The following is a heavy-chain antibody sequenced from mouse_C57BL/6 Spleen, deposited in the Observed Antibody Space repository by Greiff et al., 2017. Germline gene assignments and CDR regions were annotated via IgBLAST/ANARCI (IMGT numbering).Heavy chain of an antibody. Sequence: VQLQQPGAELVRPGTSVKLSCKASGYTFTSYWMHWVKQRPGQGLEWIGVIDPSDSYTNYNQKFKGKATLTVDTSSSTAYMQLSSLTSEDSAVYYCARRASGNPFDDWGQGTTLTVSS. CDR2: IDPSDSYT. J-gene: IGHJ2*01. CDR1: GYTFTSYW. V-gene: IGHV1-59*01. CDR3: ARRASGNPFDD. D-gene: IGHD1-3*01.